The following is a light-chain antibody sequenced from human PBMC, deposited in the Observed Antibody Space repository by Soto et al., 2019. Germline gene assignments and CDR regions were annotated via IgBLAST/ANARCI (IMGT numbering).Light chain of an antibody. J-gene: IGKJ4*02. CDR2: GAS. CDR1: QSVSSSY. Sequence: EIVLTQSPGTLSLSPGERATLSCRACQSVSSSYLAWYQQKPGQAPRLLIYGASSRATGIPDRFSGSGSGKDFTLTISRLEPEDFAVYYCQQYDSSPLTFGGGTKVEIK. V-gene: IGKV3-20*01. CDR3: QQYDSSPLT.